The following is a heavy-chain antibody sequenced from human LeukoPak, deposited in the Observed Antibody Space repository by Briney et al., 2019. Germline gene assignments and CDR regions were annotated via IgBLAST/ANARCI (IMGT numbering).Heavy chain of an antibody. V-gene: IGHV3-74*01. Sequence: GGSLRLSCAASGFSFSNYWFHWVRQAPGEGLVWVSRTNEHGTIINYADSVKGRFTISRGNAKNTLYLQMNSLRTEDSALYYCVVDLSGSADYWGQGTLVTVS. J-gene: IGHJ4*02. D-gene: IGHD3-10*01. CDR2: TNEHGTII. CDR1: GFSFSNYW. CDR3: VVDLSGSADY.